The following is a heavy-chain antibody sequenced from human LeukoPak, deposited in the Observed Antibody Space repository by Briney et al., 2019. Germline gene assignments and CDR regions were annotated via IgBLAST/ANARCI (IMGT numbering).Heavy chain of an antibody. J-gene: IGHJ6*03. V-gene: IGHV4-39*07. D-gene: IGHD6-6*01. CDR3: ASIAARPPTYYYYMDV. CDR2: IYYSGST. CDR1: GGSISSSSYY. Sequence: SETLSLTCTVSGGSISSSSYYWGWIRQPPGKGLEWIGSIYYSGSTYYNPSLKSRVTISVDTSKNQFSLKLSSVTAADTAVYYCASIAARPPTYYYYMDVWGKGTTVTVSS.